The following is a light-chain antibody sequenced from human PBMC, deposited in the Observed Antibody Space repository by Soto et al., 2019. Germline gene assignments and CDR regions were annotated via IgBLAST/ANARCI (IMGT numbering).Light chain of an antibody. CDR3: SSSAGIYHYLV. J-gene: IGLJ3*02. Sequence: QSVLTQPPSASGSPGQSVTISCTGTSSDMGGYNSVSWYQQHPGKAPRLMIYEVNKRPSGVPDRFSGSKSGYTASLTVSGLQTEDEAFYYCSSSAGIYHYLVFGGGTKLTVL. V-gene: IGLV2-8*01. CDR1: SSDMGGYNS. CDR2: EVN.